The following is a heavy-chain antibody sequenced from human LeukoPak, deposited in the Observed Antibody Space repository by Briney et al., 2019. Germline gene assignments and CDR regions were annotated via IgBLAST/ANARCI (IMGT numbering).Heavy chain of an antibody. CDR1: GYFISTGYY. Sequence: SETLSLTCTVSGYFISTGYYWGWIRQSPGKGLEWIAIIYHSGNNYYNPSLKSRVTISVDTSKNQFSLKLTSVTAADTAVYYCARGVTTYFYYMDVWGKGTTVTISS. D-gene: IGHD4-17*01. CDR2: IYHSGNN. J-gene: IGHJ6*03. V-gene: IGHV4-38-2*02. CDR3: ARGVTTYFYYMDV.